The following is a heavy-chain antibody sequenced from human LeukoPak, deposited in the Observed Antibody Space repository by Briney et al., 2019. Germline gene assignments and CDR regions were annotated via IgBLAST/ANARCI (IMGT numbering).Heavy chain of an antibody. V-gene: IGHV4-59*08. CDR2: IYYTEST. Sequence: PSETLSLTCSVPGGSISSLYWTWIRQPPGKGLEWIGYIYYTESTNYKPSIKSRVTMFVDMSKNQFFLRLSSVTAADTAVYYCARHRAYSSSSPFDYWGQGTMVTVSS. J-gene: IGHJ4*02. CDR1: GGSISSLY. D-gene: IGHD6-6*01. CDR3: ARHRAYSSSSPFDY.